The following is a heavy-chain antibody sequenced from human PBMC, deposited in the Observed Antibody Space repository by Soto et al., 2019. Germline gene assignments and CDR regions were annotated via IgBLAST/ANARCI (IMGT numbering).Heavy chain of an antibody. D-gene: IGHD3-10*01. V-gene: IGHV1-3*01. CDR1: GYTFTAYA. CDR3: ARGIYYFGSGTDNYYYDYYMDV. Sequence: QVQLVQSGAEVKKPGASVKVSCKASGYTFTAYAMHWVRQAPGQRPEWMGWINAGNGNTKYSQKFQGRVSITRDTSASTAYVELTSLRAEDKAVYYCARGIYYFGSGTDNYYYDYYMDVWGKGTTVTVSS. J-gene: IGHJ6*03. CDR2: INAGNGNT.